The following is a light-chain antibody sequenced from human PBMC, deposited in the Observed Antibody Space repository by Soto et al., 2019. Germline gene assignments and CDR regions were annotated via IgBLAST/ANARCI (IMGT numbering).Light chain of an antibody. CDR3: QQYDRIPYT. CDR2: WAS. Sequence: DIVLTQSPEFLPVSLGERATIHCKSSQSVLDSSNDKNYLAWYQQKPGQPPKLLMYWASTRESGVPGRFTGSGSGTDFTLPISSPQAEDVAVYSCQQYDRIPYTFGQGTKLEI. V-gene: IGKV4-1*01. CDR1: QSVLDSSNDKNY. J-gene: IGKJ2*01.